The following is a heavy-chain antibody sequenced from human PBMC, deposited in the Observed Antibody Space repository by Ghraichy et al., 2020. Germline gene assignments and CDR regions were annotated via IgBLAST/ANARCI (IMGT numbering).Heavy chain of an antibody. D-gene: IGHD6-19*01. Sequence: ASVKVSCKVSGYTLTEISIHWVRQTPGEGLEGMGGFDPEDGETIYAEKFQGRVTMTEDMSTDTAYMELSSLRSEDTAMYYCATDNTIAVAGRAYFYGMDVWGQGTTVTVSS. J-gene: IGHJ6*02. CDR2: FDPEDGET. CDR1: GYTLTEIS. CDR3: ATDNTIAVAGRAYFYGMDV. V-gene: IGHV1-24*01.